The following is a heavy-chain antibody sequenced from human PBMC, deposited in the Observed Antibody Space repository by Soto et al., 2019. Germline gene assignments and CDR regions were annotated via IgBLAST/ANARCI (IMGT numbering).Heavy chain of an antibody. Sequence: EVQLVESGGGLVQPGGSLRLSCAASGFLFSTYWMFWVRQAPRKGLLWVSRIKSDGSSTSYADSVKGRFTISRDNAKNTLYLQMTSLGAEATAVYYCAIGGVDYNYFDYWGQGFLVTVYS. D-gene: IGHD2-21*01. V-gene: IGHV3-74*01. CDR2: IKSDGSST. CDR1: GFLFSTYW. CDR3: AIGGVDYNYFDY. J-gene: IGHJ4*02.